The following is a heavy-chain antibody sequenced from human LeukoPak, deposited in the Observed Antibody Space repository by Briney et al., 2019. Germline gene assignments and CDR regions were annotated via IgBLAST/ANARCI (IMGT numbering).Heavy chain of an antibody. V-gene: IGHV3-23*01. CDR1: GFSVSNNY. Sequence: GGSLGLSCEASGFSVSNNYMNWVRQAPGKGLEWVSAISGGGDAAYYADSVKGRFTISRDNSKNTLYLQMNSLRAEDTAVYYCPRKYDSSGYFDYWGRGTLVTVSS. J-gene: IGHJ4*02. CDR2: ISGGGDAA. D-gene: IGHD3-22*01. CDR3: PRKYDSSGYFDY.